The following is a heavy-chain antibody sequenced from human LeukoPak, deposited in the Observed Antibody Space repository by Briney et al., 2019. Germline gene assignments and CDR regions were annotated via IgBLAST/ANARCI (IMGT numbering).Heavy chain of an antibody. CDR1: GYTFTSYY. CDR3: ARGVGSYYDSSGYSLFDY. Sequence: ASVKVSCKASGYTFTSYYMHWVRQAPGQGLEWMGIINPSGGSTSYAQKFQGRVTMTRDTSTSTVYMELSSLRSGDTAVYYCARGVGSYYDSSGYSLFDYWGQGTLVTVSS. D-gene: IGHD3-22*01. J-gene: IGHJ4*02. V-gene: IGHV1-46*01. CDR2: INPSGGST.